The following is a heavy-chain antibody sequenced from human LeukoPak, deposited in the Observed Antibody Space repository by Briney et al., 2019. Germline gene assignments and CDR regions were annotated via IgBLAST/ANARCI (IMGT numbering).Heavy chain of an antibody. V-gene: IGHV4-38-2*02. J-gene: IGHJ5*02. CDR1: GYSISSGYY. CDR2: IYHSGST. D-gene: IGHD3-10*01. Sequence: SETLSLTCTVSGYSISSGYYWGWIRQPPGKGLDWIGSIYHSGSTYYNPSLKSRVTISVDTSKNQFSLKLSSVTAADTAVYYCARAARPPSGFNWFDPWGQGTLVTVSS. CDR3: ARAARPPSGFNWFDP.